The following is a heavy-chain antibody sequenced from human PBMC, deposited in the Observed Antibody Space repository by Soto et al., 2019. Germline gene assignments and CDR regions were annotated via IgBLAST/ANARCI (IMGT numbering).Heavy chain of an antibody. V-gene: IGHV3-23*01. CDR2: ISGSGGST. J-gene: IGHJ5*02. D-gene: IGHD2-15*01. CDR1: GFTFSSYA. CDR3: AKSGGYCSGGSCSTFEP. Sequence: GGSLRLSCAASGFTFSSYAMSWVRQAPGKGLEWVSAISGSGGSTYYADSVKGRFTISRDNSKNTLYLQMNSLRAEDTAVYYCAKSGGYCSGGSCSTFEPWGQGTLVTVSS.